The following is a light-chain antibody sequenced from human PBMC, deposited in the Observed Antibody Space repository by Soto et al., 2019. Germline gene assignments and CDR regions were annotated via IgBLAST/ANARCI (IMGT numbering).Light chain of an antibody. CDR1: QDISTS. CDR3: QLYETYPLT. V-gene: IGKV1-16*01. Sequence: DIQMTQSPSSLSASVGDRVTFTCRASQDISTSLAWFQQKPGKGPKSLIFAASSLQSGVPSRFNGTGSGTDFSLTISSLQPEDFATYYCQLYETYPLTFGGGTKVET. CDR2: AAS. J-gene: IGKJ4*02.